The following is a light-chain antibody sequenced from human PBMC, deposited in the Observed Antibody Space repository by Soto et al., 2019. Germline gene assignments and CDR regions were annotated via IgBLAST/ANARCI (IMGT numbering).Light chain of an antibody. CDR2: GAS. CDR3: HQYNNWPYT. Sequence: EIVMTQSPATLSVSPGERATLFCRASQSVSSDLGWYQQKPGQAPRLLIYGASTRATGIPARFSGSGSGTEFTLTISSLQSEDFAVYYCHQYNNWPYTFGQGTKLEIK. CDR1: QSVSSD. J-gene: IGKJ2*01. V-gene: IGKV3-15*01.